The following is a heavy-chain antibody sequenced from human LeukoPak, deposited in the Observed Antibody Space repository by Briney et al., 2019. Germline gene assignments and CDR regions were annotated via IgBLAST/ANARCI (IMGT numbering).Heavy chain of an antibody. Sequence: PGGSLSLSCAVSGFSFSNYVMSWVRQAPGKGLEWVSGISGGGGTTHYADSMKGRLTISRDNSKNTLYLQMNTLRAEDTALYYCAKGTYYYESSGHYDDPYYFDSWGQGTLVTVSS. V-gene: IGHV3-23*01. J-gene: IGHJ4*02. CDR1: GFSFSNYV. D-gene: IGHD3-22*01. CDR2: ISGGGGTT. CDR3: AKGTYYYESSGHYDDPYYFDS.